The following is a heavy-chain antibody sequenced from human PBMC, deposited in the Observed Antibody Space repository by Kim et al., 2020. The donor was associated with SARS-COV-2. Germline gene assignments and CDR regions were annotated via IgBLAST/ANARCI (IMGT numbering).Heavy chain of an antibody. CDR1: GYTFSSYA. V-gene: IGHV1-3*01. Sequence: ASVKVSCKASGYTFSSYALHWVRQAPGQRLEWMGWINAGNGNTKYSQKFQGRVTITRDTSASTAYMELSSLRSEDTAVYYCARGGIQLWLNYWGQGTLVTVSS. J-gene: IGHJ4*02. CDR2: INAGNGNT. D-gene: IGHD5-18*01. CDR3: ARGGIQLWLNY.